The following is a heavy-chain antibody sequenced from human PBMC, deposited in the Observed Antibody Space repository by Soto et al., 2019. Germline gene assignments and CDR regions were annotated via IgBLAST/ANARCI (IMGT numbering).Heavy chain of an antibody. CDR2: ISPDGNEK. J-gene: IGHJ1*01. V-gene: IGHV3-7*01. CDR3: VRGHF. Sequence: EEQLVESGGGLVQPGGSLRLSCAASGFPCRNEWMTWVRQAPMKGLEWVANISPDGNEKNYVDSVKGRFTISRDNANNFLYLQTDSLRVEDTAVYYCVRGHFWGQGTLVTVSS. CDR1: GFPCRNEW.